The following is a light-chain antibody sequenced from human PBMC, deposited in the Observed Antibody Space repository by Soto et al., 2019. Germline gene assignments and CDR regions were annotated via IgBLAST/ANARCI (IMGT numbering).Light chain of an antibody. CDR3: QQYNNWPFS. Sequence: EIVIAPFPGTPSLSPGERATLSCRAGQGVTTNFAWYQQKSGQSPRLLIYDVSIRATGVPARFSGTGSETDFTLTISGLQSEDSAVYFCQQYNNWPFSFGQGTRLEIK. CDR2: DVS. CDR1: QGVTTN. J-gene: IGKJ5*01. V-gene: IGKV3-15*01.